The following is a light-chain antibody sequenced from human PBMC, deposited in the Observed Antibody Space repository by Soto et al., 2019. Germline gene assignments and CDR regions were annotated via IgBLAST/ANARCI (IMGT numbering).Light chain of an antibody. J-gene: IGKJ4*01. CDR1: QGISSY. V-gene: IGKV1-9*01. CDR3: QQLNSYPLT. Sequence: IQLTQSPSSLSASVGDRVTITCRASQGISSYLAWYQQKPGKAPKLLIYAASTLQSGVPSRFSGSGSGTDFTLTISSLQPEDFATYSCQQLNSYPLTFGGGTKV. CDR2: AAS.